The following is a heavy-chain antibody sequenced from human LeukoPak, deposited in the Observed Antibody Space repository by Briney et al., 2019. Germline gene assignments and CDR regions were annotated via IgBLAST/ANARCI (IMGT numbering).Heavy chain of an antibody. CDR2: IYYSGST. V-gene: IGHV4-61*01. D-gene: IGHD2/OR15-2a*01. Sequence: PSETLSLTCTVSGXSVSSGSDYWSWIRQPPGKGLEWIGYIYYSGSTNYNPSLKSRVTISVDTSKNQFSLKLSSVTAADTAVYYCARVPDRTTCFDYWGQGTLVTVSS. CDR3: ARVPDRTTCFDY. CDR1: GXSVSSGSDY. J-gene: IGHJ4*02.